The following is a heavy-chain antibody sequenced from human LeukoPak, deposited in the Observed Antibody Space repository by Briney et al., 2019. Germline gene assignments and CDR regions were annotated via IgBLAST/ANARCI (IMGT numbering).Heavy chain of an antibody. D-gene: IGHD3-22*01. J-gene: IGHJ4*02. CDR1: GDSVSSNSAA. CDR3: ARDPTMIVVVTPGFDY. Sequence: SQTLSLTCAISGDSVSSNSAAWNWFRQSPSRGLEWLGRTYYRSKWYNDYAVSVKSRITINPDTSKNQFSLQLNSVTPEDTAVYYCARDPTMIVVVTPGFDYWGQGTLVTVSS. CDR2: TYYRSKWYN. V-gene: IGHV6-1*01.